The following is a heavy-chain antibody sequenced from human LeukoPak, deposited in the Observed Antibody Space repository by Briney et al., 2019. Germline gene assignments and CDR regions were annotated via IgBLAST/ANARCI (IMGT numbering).Heavy chain of an antibody. Sequence: SETLSLTCNVSGGSISTYYWSWIRQPPGKGLEWIGYIYYSGTTNYNPSLKSRVTISVDTSKNQFSLKLISVTAADTAVYYCARFRDGYSPRDFQHWGQGTLVTVSS. J-gene: IGHJ1*01. D-gene: IGHD5-24*01. CDR2: IYYSGTT. CDR1: GGSISTYY. V-gene: IGHV4-59*01. CDR3: ARFRDGYSPRDFQH.